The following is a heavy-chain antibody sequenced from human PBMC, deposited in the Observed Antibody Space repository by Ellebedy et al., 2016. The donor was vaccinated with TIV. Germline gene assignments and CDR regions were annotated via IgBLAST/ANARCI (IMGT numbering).Heavy chain of an antibody. D-gene: IGHD2-15*01. V-gene: IGHV3-33*01. J-gene: IGHJ6*02. CDR3: AREITDLSCNGGSCYPSGVAGYYNAMDV. Sequence: PGGSLRLSCAASGFTFSNYGMYWVRQAPGKGLEWVAVIWYDGSNKYYVDPVKGRFTISRDNSKNTVYLQMNSLGAEDTAVYFCAREITDLSCNGGSCYPSGVAGYYNAMDVWGQGTTVTVPS. CDR2: IWYDGSNK. CDR1: GFTFSNYG.